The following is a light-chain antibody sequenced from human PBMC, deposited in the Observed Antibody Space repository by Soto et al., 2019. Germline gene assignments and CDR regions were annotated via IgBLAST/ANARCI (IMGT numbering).Light chain of an antibody. V-gene: IGKV3-11*01. J-gene: IGKJ4*01. CDR2: DAS. Sequence: EIVLTQSPVTLSLSPGERATLSCRASQNVRSYLAWYQQKPGQAPRLLIYDASNRATGIPARFSGSGSGTDFTLTISSLEPEDFAVYYCRHRSNWPLTFGGGTKVDIK. CDR3: RHRSNWPLT. CDR1: QNVRSY.